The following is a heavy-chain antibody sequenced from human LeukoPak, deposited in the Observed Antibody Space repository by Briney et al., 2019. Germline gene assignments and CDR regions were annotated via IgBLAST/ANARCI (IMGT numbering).Heavy chain of an antibody. CDR2: ISGSGGDT. CDR1: GFPFSTYA. V-gene: IGHV3-23*01. J-gene: IGHJ4*02. Sequence: PGGSLRLSCAASGFPFSTYAMSWVRQAPGKGLEWVSVISGSGGDTYYADSVKGRFTISGDNSKNTVYLQMNSLRAEDTAVYYCAKGSSPFDYWGQGTLVTVSS. CDR3: AKGSSPFDY. D-gene: IGHD6-13*01.